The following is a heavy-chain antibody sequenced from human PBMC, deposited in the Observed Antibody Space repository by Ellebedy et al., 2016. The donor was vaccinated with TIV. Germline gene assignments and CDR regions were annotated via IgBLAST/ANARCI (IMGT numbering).Heavy chain of an antibody. CDR1: GLTVSSNY. V-gene: IGHV3-53*01. Sequence: GESLKISCAASGLTVSSNYMSWLRQAPGKVLEWVSVIYSGGSTYYADSVKGRFTISRDNSKNTLYLQMNSLRAEDTAVYYCARGPNQNYYGSGSYLAYWGQGTLVTVSS. J-gene: IGHJ4*02. CDR3: ARGPNQNYYGSGSYLAY. CDR2: IYSGGST. D-gene: IGHD3-10*01.